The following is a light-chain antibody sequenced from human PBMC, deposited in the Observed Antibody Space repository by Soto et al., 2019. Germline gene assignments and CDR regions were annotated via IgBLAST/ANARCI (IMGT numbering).Light chain of an antibody. Sequence: IVLTLSPGTLSLSPGERATLSCRASQSVDSDHLAWYQQKPGQAPRLLIYGASSRATGIPDRFSGSGSGTDFTLTISRLEPEDFAVYYCQQYGSSLRITFGQGTRLE. CDR1: QSVDSDH. CDR2: GAS. J-gene: IGKJ5*01. CDR3: QQYGSSLRIT. V-gene: IGKV3-20*01.